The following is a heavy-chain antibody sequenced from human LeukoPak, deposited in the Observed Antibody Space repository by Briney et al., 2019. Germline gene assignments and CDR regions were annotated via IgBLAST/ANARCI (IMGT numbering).Heavy chain of an antibody. CDR2: ISAYNGNT. CDR3: ARDAGYSGYDEGCFDY. J-gene: IGHJ4*02. Sequence: ASVKVSCKASGYTFTSYGISWVRQAPGQGLEWMGWISAYNGNTNYAQKLQGRVTMTTDTSTSTAYMELRSLRSDDTAVYYCARDAGYSGYDEGCFDYWGQGTLVTVSS. CDR1: GYTFTSYG. V-gene: IGHV1-18*04. D-gene: IGHD5-12*01.